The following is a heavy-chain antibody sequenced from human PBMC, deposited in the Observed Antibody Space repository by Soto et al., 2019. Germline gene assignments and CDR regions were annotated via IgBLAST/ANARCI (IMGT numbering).Heavy chain of an antibody. CDR3: AREKAGPLDY. CDR2: MNPNSGNT. V-gene: IGHV1-8*01. J-gene: IGHJ4*02. CDR1: GYTFTSYD. Sequence: QVQLVQSGAEVKKPGASVKVACKASGYTFTSYDINWVRQATGQGLEWMGWMNPNSGNTGYAQKFQGRVNLTRNSSISTAYMEPSSLRSEDTAVYYCAREKAGPLDYWGQGTLVTVSS. D-gene: IGHD6-19*01.